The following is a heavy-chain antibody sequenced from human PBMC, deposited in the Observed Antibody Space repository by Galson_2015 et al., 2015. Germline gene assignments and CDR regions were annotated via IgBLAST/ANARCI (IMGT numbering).Heavy chain of an antibody. CDR2: IYSGGST. CDR3: AKGSGCGGGDYYYYYYIDV. D-gene: IGHD2-21*01. V-gene: IGHV3-53*01. J-gene: IGHJ6*03. Sequence: SLRLSCAASGFTVSSNYMRWVRQAPGKGLEWVSVIYSGGSTYYADSVKGRFTITRDNSKNTLYLQMNSLRAEDTAVYYCAKGSGCGGGDYYYYYYIDVWGKGTVVTVSS. CDR1: GFTVSSNY.